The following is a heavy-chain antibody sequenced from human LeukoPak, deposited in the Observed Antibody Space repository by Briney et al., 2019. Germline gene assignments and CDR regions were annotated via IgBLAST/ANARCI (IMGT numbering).Heavy chain of an antibody. V-gene: IGHV4-4*09. Sequence: SETLSLTCTVSGGSISSYYWSWIRQPPGKGLEWIGYIYTSGSTNYNPSLKSRVTISVDTSKNQFSLKLSSVTAADTAVYYCGRRGRDGYNFDYWGQGTLVTVSS. J-gene: IGHJ4*02. D-gene: IGHD5-24*01. CDR3: GRRGRDGYNFDY. CDR1: GGSISSYY. CDR2: IYTSGST.